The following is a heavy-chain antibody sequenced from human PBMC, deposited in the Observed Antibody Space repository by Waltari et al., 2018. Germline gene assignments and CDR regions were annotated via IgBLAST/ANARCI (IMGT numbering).Heavy chain of an antibody. D-gene: IGHD3-10*01. Sequence: QVQLQESGPGLVKPSETLSLTCTVSGYSISSGYYSGWLRQPPGKGLEWIGSIYHSGSTYYNPSLKSRVTISVDTSKNQFSLKLSSVTAADTAVYYCARNSGSGSNWFDPWGQGTLVTVSS. CDR3: ARNSGSGSNWFDP. CDR2: IYHSGST. J-gene: IGHJ5*02. V-gene: IGHV4-38-2*02. CDR1: GYSISSGYY.